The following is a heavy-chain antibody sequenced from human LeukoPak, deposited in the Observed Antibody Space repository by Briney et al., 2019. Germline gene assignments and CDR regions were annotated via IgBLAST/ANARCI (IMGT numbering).Heavy chain of an antibody. Sequence: GGSLRLSCAASGFTFSCYEMNWVRQAPGKGLEWVSYISSSGSTIYYADSVKGRFTISRDNAKNSLYLQMNSLRAEDTAVYYCATAHYDSSGYYYDYWGQGTLVTVSS. CDR2: ISSSGSTI. CDR1: GFTFSCYE. D-gene: IGHD3-22*01. J-gene: IGHJ4*02. CDR3: ATAHYDSSGYYYDY. V-gene: IGHV3-48*03.